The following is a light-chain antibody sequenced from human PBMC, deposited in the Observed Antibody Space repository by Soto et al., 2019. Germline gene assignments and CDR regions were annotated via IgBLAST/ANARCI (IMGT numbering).Light chain of an antibody. V-gene: IGKV1-5*03. Sequence: DIQMTQSPSTLSASVGDSVTITCRASQSIDSWLAWYQQKSGKAPKLLIYTTSILESGVPSRFSGSGSGTEFTLTISGLQPDDFATYYCQQYNTWWTFGQGTKV. CDR1: QSIDSW. CDR2: TTS. J-gene: IGKJ1*01. CDR3: QQYNTWWT.